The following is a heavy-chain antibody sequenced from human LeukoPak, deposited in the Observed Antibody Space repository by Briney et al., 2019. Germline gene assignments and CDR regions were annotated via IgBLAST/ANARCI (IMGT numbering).Heavy chain of an antibody. CDR3: ARESTVTTVDY. V-gene: IGHV3-74*01. Sequence: GGSLRLSCAASGFTFSSYWMHWVRQAPGKGLVWVSRINSDGSSTSYADSVKGRFTISRDNAKNSLYLQMNSLRAEDTAVYYCARESTVTTVDYWGQGTLVTVSS. D-gene: IGHD4-17*01. CDR1: GFTFSSYW. CDR2: INSDGSST. J-gene: IGHJ4*02.